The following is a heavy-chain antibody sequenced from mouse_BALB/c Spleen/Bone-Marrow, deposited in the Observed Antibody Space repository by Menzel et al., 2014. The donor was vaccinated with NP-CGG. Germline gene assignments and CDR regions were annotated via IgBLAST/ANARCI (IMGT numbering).Heavy chain of an antibody. V-gene: IGHV14-3*02. CDR1: GFNIKDTY. CDR3: ASYYYGSSSFAY. Sequence: VHVKQSGAELVKPGASVKLSCTASGFNIKDTYMHWVKQRPEQGLEWIGRIDPANGNTKCDPKFQGKATITADTSSNTAYLQLSSLTSEDTAVYYCASYYYGSSSFAYWGQGTLVTASA. CDR2: IDPANGNT. D-gene: IGHD1-1*01. J-gene: IGHJ3*01.